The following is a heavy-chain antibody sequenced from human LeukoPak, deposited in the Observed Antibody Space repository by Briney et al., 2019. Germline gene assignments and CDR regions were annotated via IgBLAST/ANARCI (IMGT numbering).Heavy chain of an antibody. V-gene: IGHV1-18*01. Sequence: ASVKVSCKASGYTFTSYGISWVRQAPGQGLEWMGWISAYNGNTNYAQKLQGRVTMTTDTSTSTAYMELRSPRSDDTAVYYCARDLGQVVGVKSRGVDYWGQGTLVTVSS. D-gene: IGHD3-10*01. CDR3: ARDLGQVVGVKSRGVDY. CDR1: GYTFTSYG. J-gene: IGHJ4*02. CDR2: ISAYNGNT.